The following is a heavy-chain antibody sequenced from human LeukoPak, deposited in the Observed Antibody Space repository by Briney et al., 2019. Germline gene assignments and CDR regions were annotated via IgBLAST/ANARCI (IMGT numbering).Heavy chain of an antibody. CDR2: VIPIFGTA. V-gene: IGHV1-69*05. Sequence: SVKVSCKASGGTFSRYAISWVRQAPAQGREWMGGVIPIFGTANYAQKLQGRVTITTDESTSTAYLELAGQRSEDTAVYFWARSPDSTMYYFDYWGQGTLVTVSS. CDR1: GGTFSRYA. D-gene: IGHD2-2*01. J-gene: IGHJ4*02. CDR3: ARSPDSTMYYFDY.